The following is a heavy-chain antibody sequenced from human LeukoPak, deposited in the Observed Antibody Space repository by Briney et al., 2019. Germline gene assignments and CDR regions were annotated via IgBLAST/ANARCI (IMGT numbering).Heavy chain of an antibody. CDR3: ARDLSSSWYTYYGMDV. V-gene: IGHV1-2*02. J-gene: IGHJ6*02. D-gene: IGHD6-13*01. CDR1: GYTFTSYS. CDR2: INPNSGGT. Sequence: ASVKVSCKASGYTFTSYSISWVRQAPGQGLEWMGWINPNSGGTNYAQKFQGRVTMTRDTSISTAYMELSRLRSDDTAVYYCARDLSSSWYTYYGMDVWGQGTTVTVSS.